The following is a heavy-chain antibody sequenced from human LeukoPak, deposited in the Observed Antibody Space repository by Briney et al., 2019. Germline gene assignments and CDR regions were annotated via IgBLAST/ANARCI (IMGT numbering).Heavy chain of an antibody. D-gene: IGHD3-16*01. V-gene: IGHV3-30*18. Sequence: GGSLTLSCAASGFTFSSYGMHWVRQAPGKGLEWVAVISYHGSEKYFADSVKGRFTISRENSRNTLYLQMNSLRPEDTAVYYCAKPGGSYLDYWGRGTLVTVTS. CDR1: GFTFSSYG. CDR2: ISYHGSEK. CDR3: AKPGGSYLDY. J-gene: IGHJ4*02.